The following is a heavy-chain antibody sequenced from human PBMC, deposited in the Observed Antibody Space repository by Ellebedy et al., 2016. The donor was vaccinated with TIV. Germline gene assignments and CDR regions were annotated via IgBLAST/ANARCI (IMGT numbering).Heavy chain of an antibody. D-gene: IGHD5-12*01. CDR3: ARHSGYHATSHLSH. CDR1: GGTFCSYA. J-gene: IGHJ4*02. Sequence: ASVKVSCKASGGTFCSYAISWVRQVPGQGLEWMGGIIGMFGTTSYAQKFLGRVSITADEFTSTAYMELSSLRFEDTAVYYCARHSGYHATSHLSHWGQGTLVTVSP. V-gene: IGHV1-69*13. CDR2: IIGMFGTT.